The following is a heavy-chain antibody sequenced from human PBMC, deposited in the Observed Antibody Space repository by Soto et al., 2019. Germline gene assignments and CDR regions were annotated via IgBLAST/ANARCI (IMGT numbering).Heavy chain of an antibody. J-gene: IGHJ4*02. CDR1: GFTFSSYA. CDR3: ARGLYSISWCFDY. Sequence: QVQLVESGGGVVQPGRSLRLSCAASGFTFSSYAMHWVRQAPGKGLEWVAVISSDAKNEYYADSAKGRFTISRDNSTNTLNLHMSSLRPEDTAVYYCARGLYSISWCFDYWGQGTLVTVSS. D-gene: IGHD6-13*01. V-gene: IGHV3-30*04. CDR2: ISSDAKNE.